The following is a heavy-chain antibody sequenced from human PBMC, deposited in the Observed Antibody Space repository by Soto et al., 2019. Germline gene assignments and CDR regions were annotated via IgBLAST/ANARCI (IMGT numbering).Heavy chain of an antibody. CDR3: AIHENSYFWSGYRPGYYYYGMDV. D-gene: IGHD3-3*01. CDR2: ISSYNGNT. CDR1: GYTFVSYP. J-gene: IGHJ6*02. Sequence: ASVKVSCKTSGYTFVSYPISWVRQAPGQGLEWMGWISSYNGNTNYAQKFQGRVTITADESTSTAYMELSSLRSEDTAVYYCAIHENSYFWSGYRPGYYYYGMDVWGQGPAVTVSS. V-gene: IGHV1-18*01.